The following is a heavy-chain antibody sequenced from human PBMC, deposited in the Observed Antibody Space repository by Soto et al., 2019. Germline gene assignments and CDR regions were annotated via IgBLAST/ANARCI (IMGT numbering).Heavy chain of an antibody. J-gene: IGHJ4*02. Sequence: GGSLRLSCAASGFTVSSNYMSWVRQAPGKGLEWVSVIYSGGSTYYADSVKGRFTISRDNSKNTLYLQMNSLRAEDTAVYYCARDPSPQHWDILTGYSQGDYWGQGTLVTVSS. CDR3: ARDPSPQHWDILTGYSQGDY. CDR1: GFTVSSNY. CDR2: IYSGGST. D-gene: IGHD3-9*01. V-gene: IGHV3-66*01.